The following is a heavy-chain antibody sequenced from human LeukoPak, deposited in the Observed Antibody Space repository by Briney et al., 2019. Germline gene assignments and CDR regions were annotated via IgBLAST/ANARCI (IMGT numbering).Heavy chain of an antibody. Sequence: PSETLSLTCAVSGYSISSGYYWGWIRQPPGKGLEWIGSIYHSGSTYYNPSLKSRVTISVDTSKNQVSLKLSSVTAADTAVYYCARHFAGSEWVLLQGYYYYYMDVWGKGTTVTVSS. CDR1: GYSISSGYY. V-gene: IGHV4-38-2*01. D-gene: IGHD1-26*01. CDR3: ARHFAGSEWVLLQGYYYYYMDV. J-gene: IGHJ6*03. CDR2: IYHSGST.